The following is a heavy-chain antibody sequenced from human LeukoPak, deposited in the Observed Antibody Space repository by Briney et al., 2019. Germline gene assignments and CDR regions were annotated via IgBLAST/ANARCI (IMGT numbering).Heavy chain of an antibody. CDR2: INPNTGNP. V-gene: IGHV7-4-1*02. J-gene: IGHJ4*02. CDR3: ARAFQSLGGLSLPDY. CDR1: GYTFTNYA. Sequence: ASVKVSCKASGYTFTNYAMNWVRQAPGQGLEWMGWINPNTGNPTYAQGFTGRFVFSLDTSVSTTYLQISSLKAEDTAVYFCARAFQSLGGLSLPDYWGQGTLVTVSS. D-gene: IGHD3-16*02.